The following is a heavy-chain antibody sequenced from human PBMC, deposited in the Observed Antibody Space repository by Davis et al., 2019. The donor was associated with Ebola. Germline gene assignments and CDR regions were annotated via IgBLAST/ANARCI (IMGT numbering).Heavy chain of an antibody. CDR1: GFTFSSYS. CDR2: ISGSGGNT. J-gene: IGHJ4*02. CDR3: AKFPSAMVI. Sequence: GESLKISCAASGFTFSSYSMTWVRQAPGKGLEWVSAISGSGGNTYYADSVKGRFTISRDNSKKTMYLQMNSLRAEDTAVYFCAKFPSAMVIWGQGTLVTVSS. V-gene: IGHV3-23*01. D-gene: IGHD5-18*01.